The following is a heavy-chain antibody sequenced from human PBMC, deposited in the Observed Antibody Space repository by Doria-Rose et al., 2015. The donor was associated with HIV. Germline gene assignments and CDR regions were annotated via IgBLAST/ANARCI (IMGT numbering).Heavy chain of an antibody. CDR3: TRGVRQLVYYYYMDV. V-gene: IGHV4-34*01. J-gene: IGHJ6*03. CDR2: INYSGTT. D-gene: IGHD3-10*01. Sequence: WIRQPPGKGLEWIGEINYSGTTRYNPSLKSRATISVDTSKNQFSLNLTSVTAADTAVYYCTRGVRQLVYYYYMDVWAKGTTVTV.